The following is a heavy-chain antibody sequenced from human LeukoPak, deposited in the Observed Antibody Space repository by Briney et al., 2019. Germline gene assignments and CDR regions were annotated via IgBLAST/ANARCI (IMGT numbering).Heavy chain of an antibody. D-gene: IGHD3-22*01. J-gene: IGHJ4*02. CDR2: IRYDGSNK. CDR3: AKITMILTDFDY. V-gene: IGHV3-30*02. CDR1: GFTFSDYY. Sequence: GGSLRLSCAASGFTFSDYYMSWIRQAPGKGLEWVAFIRYDGSNKYYADSVKGRFTISRDNSKNTLYLQMNSLRAEDTAVYYCAKITMILTDFDYWGQGTLVTVSS.